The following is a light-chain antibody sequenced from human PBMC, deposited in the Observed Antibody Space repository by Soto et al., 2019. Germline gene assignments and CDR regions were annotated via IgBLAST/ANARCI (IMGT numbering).Light chain of an antibody. Sequence: QSALTQTASVSGSPGQSITISYTGTSSDVGGYRYVSWYQQHPGKVPKLIIYDVSNRPSGISDRFSGSKSANTASLTISGLPAEDEADYYCSSYTSTSAYVVVGGGTKLTVL. J-gene: IGLJ2*01. V-gene: IGLV2-14*01. CDR2: DVS. CDR1: SSDVGGYRY. CDR3: SSYTSTSAYVV.